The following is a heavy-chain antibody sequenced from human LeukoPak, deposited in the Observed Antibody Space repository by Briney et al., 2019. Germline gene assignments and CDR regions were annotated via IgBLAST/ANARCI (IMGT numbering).Heavy chain of an antibody. CDR3: ARPDSSSWDSFDY. D-gene: IGHD6-13*01. Sequence: ASVKVSCKASGYTFTSYDINWVRQATGQGLEWMGWMNPNSGNTGYAQKFQGRVTMTRNTSISTAYMELSSLRSDDTAVYYCARPDSSSWDSFDYWGQGTLVTVSS. V-gene: IGHV1-8*01. CDR2: MNPNSGNT. J-gene: IGHJ4*02. CDR1: GYTFTSYD.